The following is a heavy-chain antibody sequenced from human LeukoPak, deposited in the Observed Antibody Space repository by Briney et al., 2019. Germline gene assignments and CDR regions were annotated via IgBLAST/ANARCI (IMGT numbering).Heavy chain of an antibody. D-gene: IGHD5-18*01. V-gene: IGHV4-34*01. CDR2: INHSGST. CDR1: GGSFSGYY. J-gene: IGHJ4*02. CDR3: ARAHAGTAMGLDY. Sequence: PSETLSLTCAVYGGSFSGYYWSWIRQPPGKGLEWIGEINHSGSTNYNPSLKSRVTISVDTSKNQFSLKLSSVTAADTAVYYCARAHAGTAMGLDYWGQGTLVTVSS.